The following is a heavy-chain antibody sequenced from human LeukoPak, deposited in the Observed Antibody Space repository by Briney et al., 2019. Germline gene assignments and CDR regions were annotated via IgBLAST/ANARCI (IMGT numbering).Heavy chain of an antibody. V-gene: IGHV3-21*01. Sequence: GGSLRLSCAASGFTFSSYSMNWVRQAPGKGLEWVSSISSSSSYIYYADSVKGRFTISRDNAKSSLYLQMNSLRAEDTAVYYCARAYYDSSGYTHDAFDIWGQGTMVTVSS. CDR3: ARAYYDSSGYTHDAFDI. J-gene: IGHJ3*02. CDR2: ISSSSSYI. D-gene: IGHD3-22*01. CDR1: GFTFSSYS.